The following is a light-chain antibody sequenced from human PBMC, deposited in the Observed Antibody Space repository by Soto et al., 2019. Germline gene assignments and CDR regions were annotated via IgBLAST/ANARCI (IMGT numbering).Light chain of an antibody. CDR3: QQYNNYST. J-gene: IGKJ1*01. CDR1: QSISDW. Sequence: DIQMTQTHSTLSASVGDRVTITCRASQSISDWLAWFQLKPGKAPKLLIYDASSLESGVPSRFSGSGSGTEFTLTISSLQPDDFATYYCQQYNNYSTFGQGTKVDIK. CDR2: DAS. V-gene: IGKV1-5*01.